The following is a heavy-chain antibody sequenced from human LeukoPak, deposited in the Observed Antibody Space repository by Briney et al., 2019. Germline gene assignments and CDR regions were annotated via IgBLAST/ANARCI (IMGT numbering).Heavy chain of an antibody. D-gene: IGHD4-11*01. CDR1: GFTFSFYS. CDR2: ISPSSSTI. J-gene: IGHJ4*02. CDR3: ASSSNYAFDF. V-gene: IGHV3-48*04. Sequence: GGSLRLSCAASGFTFSFYSMNWVRQAPGKGLEWVSYISPSSSTIVYADSVKGRFTMSRDNAKNSLYLQMNSLRAEDTAVYYCASSSNYAFDFRGQGTLVTVSS.